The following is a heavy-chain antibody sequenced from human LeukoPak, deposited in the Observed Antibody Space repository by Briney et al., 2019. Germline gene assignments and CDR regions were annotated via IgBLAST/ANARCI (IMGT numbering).Heavy chain of an antibody. V-gene: IGHV4-59*01. CDR1: GGSISSYY. CDR2: IYYSEST. CDR3: ARDLLVGTGTTYYYYGMDV. J-gene: IGHJ6*02. D-gene: IGHD1-1*01. Sequence: SETLSLTCTVSGGSISSYYWSWIRQPPGKGLEWIGYIYYSESTNYNPSLKSRVTISVDTSKNQFSLKLSSVTAADTAVYYCARDLLVGTGTTYYYYGMDVWGQGTTVTVSS.